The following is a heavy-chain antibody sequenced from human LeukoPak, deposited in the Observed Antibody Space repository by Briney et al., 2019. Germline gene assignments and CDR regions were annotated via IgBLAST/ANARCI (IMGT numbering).Heavy chain of an antibody. CDR1: GGSISSGGYF. Sequence: PSETLSLTCAVSGGSISSGGYFWSWIRQPPGKGLEWIGYIYHSGSTYYNPSLKSRVTISVDTSKNQFSLKLSSVTAADTAVYYCARDWSDYSSGWFEAFDIWGHGTMVTVSS. J-gene: IGHJ3*02. D-gene: IGHD6-19*01. CDR2: IYHSGST. CDR3: ARDWSDYSSGWFEAFDI. V-gene: IGHV4-30-2*01.